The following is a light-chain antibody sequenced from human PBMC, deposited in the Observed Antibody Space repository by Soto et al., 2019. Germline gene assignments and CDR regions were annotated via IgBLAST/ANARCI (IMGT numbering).Light chain of an antibody. CDR2: EVS. V-gene: IGLV2-14*01. CDR1: SSDVGGYNY. Sequence: QSALTQPASVSGSPGQSITISCTGTSSDVGGYNYVSWYQQHPGKAPNVMIYEVSNRPSGVSDRFSGSKSGNTASLTISGLQAEDEADYYCSSYTSSSTQVFGTGTKVTVL. CDR3: SSYTSSSTQV. J-gene: IGLJ1*01.